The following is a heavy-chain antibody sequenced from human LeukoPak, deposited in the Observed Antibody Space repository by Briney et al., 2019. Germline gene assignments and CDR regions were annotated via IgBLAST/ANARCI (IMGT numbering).Heavy chain of an antibody. J-gene: IGHJ4*02. Sequence: GGSLRLSCAASGFTFSSYAMSWVRQAPGKGLEWVSGISGSGGGTYYADSVKGRFTISRDNSKNSLYLQMTSLRAEDTAIYYCARRGYYDSSGYDFWGQGTLVTVSS. V-gene: IGHV3-23*01. CDR3: ARRGYYDSSGYDF. D-gene: IGHD3-22*01. CDR2: ISGSGGGT. CDR1: GFTFSSYA.